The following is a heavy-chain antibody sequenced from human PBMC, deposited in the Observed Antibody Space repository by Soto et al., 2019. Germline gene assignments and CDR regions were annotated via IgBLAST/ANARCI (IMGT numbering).Heavy chain of an antibody. D-gene: IGHD5-18*01. CDR1: GYTFTGYY. J-gene: IGHJ6*02. V-gene: IGHV1-2*04. CDR3: VREPVDTAMVIYYYGMDV. Sequence: GASVKVSCKASGYTFTGYYMHWVRQAPGQGLEWMGWINPNSGGTNYAQKFQGWVTMTRDTSISTAYMELSRLRSDDTAVYYCVREPVDTAMVIYYYGMDVWGQGTTVTVSS. CDR2: INPNSGGT.